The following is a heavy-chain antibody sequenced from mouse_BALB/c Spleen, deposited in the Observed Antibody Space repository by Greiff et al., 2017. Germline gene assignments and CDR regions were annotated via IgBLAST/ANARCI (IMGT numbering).Heavy chain of an antibody. D-gene: IGHD1-1*01. CDR3: ALRGSSYYAMDY. CDR1: GYSITSDYA. Sequence: EVKLVESGPGLVKPSQSLSLTCTVTGYSITSDYAWNWIRQFPGNKLEWMGYISYSGSTSYNPSLKSRISITRDTSKNQFFLQLNSVTTEDTATYYCALRGSSYYAMDYWGQGTSVTVSS. CDR2: ISYSGST. V-gene: IGHV3-2*02. J-gene: IGHJ4*01.